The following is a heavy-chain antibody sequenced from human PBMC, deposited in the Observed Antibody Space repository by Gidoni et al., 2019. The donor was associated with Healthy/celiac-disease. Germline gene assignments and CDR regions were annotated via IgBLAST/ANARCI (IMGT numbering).Heavy chain of an antibody. D-gene: IGHD3-10*01. V-gene: IGHV3-15*01. CDR2: IKSKTDGGTT. J-gene: IGHJ6*02. CDR3: THSLWFGEYPYGMDV. CDR1: GFTFSNAW. Sequence: EVQLVESGGGLVKPGGSLRLSCAASGFTFSNAWMSWVRQAPGKGLEWVGRIKSKTDGGTTDYAAPVKGRFTISRDDSKNTLYLQMNSLKTEDTAVYYCTHSLWFGEYPYGMDVWGQGTTVTVSS.